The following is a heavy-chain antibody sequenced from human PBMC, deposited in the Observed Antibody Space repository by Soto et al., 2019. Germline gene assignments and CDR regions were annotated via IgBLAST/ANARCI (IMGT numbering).Heavy chain of an antibody. CDR2: IIPILGIA. Sequence: QVQLVQSGAEVKKPGSSVKVSCKASGGTFSSYTISWVRQAPGQGLEWMGRIIPILGIANYAQKFQGRVTITADKPTSPADMELSSLRSEDTAVYYCARVVGYSYGYYVSHMDVWGQGTTVTVSS. CDR3: ARVVGYSYGYYVSHMDV. CDR1: GGTFSSYT. J-gene: IGHJ6*02. V-gene: IGHV1-69*02. D-gene: IGHD5-18*01.